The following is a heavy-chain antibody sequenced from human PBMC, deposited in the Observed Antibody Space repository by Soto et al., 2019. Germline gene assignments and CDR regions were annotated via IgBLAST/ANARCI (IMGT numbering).Heavy chain of an antibody. CDR1: GYTFTSYG. D-gene: IGHD3-22*01. CDR2: ISAYNGNT. J-gene: IGHJ4*02. V-gene: IGHV1-18*01. CDR3: ARAVDIYYYDSPVEHDFDY. Sequence: GASVKVSCKASGYTFTSYGISWVRQAPGQGLEWMGWISAYNGNTNYAQKLQGRVTMTTDTSTSTAYMELRSLRSDDTAVYYCARAVDIYYYDSPVEHDFDYWGQGTLVTVSS.